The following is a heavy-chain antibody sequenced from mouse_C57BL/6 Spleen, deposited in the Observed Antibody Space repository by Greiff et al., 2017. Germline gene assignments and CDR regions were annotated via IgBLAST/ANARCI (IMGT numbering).Heavy chain of an antibody. V-gene: IGHV5-9*01. J-gene: IGHJ4*01. CDR3: AGGYYGSSYVGYYAMDY. CDR1: GFTFSSYT. Sequence: EVQRVESGGGLVKPGGSLKLSCAASGFTFSSYTMSWVRQTPEKRLEWVATISGGGGNTYYPDSVKGRFTISRDNAKNTLYLQMSSLRSEDTALYYCAGGYYGSSYVGYYAMDYWGQGTSVTVSS. D-gene: IGHD1-1*01. CDR2: ISGGGGNT.